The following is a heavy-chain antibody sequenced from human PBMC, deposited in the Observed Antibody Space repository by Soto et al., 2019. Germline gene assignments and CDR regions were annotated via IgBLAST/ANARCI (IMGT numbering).Heavy chain of an antibody. D-gene: IGHD3-16*01. Sequence: KTSETLSLTCAVSGGSFRGYFWSWIRQSPDKGLGWIGEINDSGSTYYNPSFKSRLTLSVDTSRSQISLRLTSMTAADSAVYYCQGGDFWGQGTRVTVSS. CDR3: QGGDF. CDR2: INDSGST. CDR1: GGSFRGYF. J-gene: IGHJ4*02. V-gene: IGHV4-34*01.